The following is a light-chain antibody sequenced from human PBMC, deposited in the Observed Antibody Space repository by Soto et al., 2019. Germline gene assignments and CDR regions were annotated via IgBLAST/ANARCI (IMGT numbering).Light chain of an antibody. V-gene: IGKV1-5*01. CDR1: QSINNW. Sequence: DIPMTQSPSTLSASVGDRVTITCRASQSINNWLAWYQQKPGKAPKFLIYDASSLESGVPSRFSGSGSGTEFTLTISSLQPDDFATYYCQQYNSYSYTFGQGTKLEIK. CDR3: QQYNSYSYT. CDR2: DAS. J-gene: IGKJ2*01.